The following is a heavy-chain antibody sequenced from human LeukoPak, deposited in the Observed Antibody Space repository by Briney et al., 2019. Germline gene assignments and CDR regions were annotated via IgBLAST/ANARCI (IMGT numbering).Heavy chain of an antibody. V-gene: IGHV3-23*01. CDR2: ISGSGGST. Sequence: GGSLRLSCAASGFTFSSYAMGWVRQAPGKGLEWVSAISGSGGSTYYADSVKGRFTISRDNSKNTLYLQMNSLRAEDTAVYYCAKGNTMIVVVSDYWGQGTLVTVSS. D-gene: IGHD3-22*01. CDR3: AKGNTMIVVVSDY. J-gene: IGHJ4*02. CDR1: GFTFSSYA.